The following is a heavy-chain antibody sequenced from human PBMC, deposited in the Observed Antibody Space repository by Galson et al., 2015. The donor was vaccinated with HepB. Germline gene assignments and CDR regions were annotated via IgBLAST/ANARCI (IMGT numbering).Heavy chain of an antibody. V-gene: IGHV3-73*01. Sequence: SLRLSCAASGFTFSGSGIHWVRLASGKGLEWVGRIRNRANNYATAYAASVRGRFTVSRDDSKNTAYLQMNSLKTEDTAVYYCTRPGSGSSWFLDYSHGMDIWGQGTTVIVS. CDR3: TRPGSGSSWFLDYSHGMDI. J-gene: IGHJ6*02. CDR2: IRNRANNYAT. D-gene: IGHD6-13*01. CDR1: GFTFSGSG.